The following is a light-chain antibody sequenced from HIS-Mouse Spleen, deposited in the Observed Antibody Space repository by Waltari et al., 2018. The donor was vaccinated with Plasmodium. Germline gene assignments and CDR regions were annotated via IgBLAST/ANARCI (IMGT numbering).Light chain of an antibody. J-gene: IGKJ3*01. Sequence: ASVGDRVTITCQASQDISNYLNWYQQKPGKAPKLLIYDASNLETGVPSRFSGSGSGADFTFTISSLQPEDIATYYCQQYDNLPPLFTFGPGTKVDIK. CDR2: DAS. V-gene: IGKV1-33*01. CDR1: QDISNY. CDR3: QQYDNLPPLFT.